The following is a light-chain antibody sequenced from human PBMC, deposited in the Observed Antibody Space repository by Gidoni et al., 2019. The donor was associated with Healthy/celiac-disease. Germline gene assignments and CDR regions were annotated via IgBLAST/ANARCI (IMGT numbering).Light chain of an antibody. CDR2: DAS. J-gene: IGKJ2*01. V-gene: IGKV1-33*01. CDR1: QDISNY. Sequence: DIQMTQSPSSLSASVGDRVTITCQASQDISNYLNWYQQKPGKAPKLLIYDASKLQTGVPSRFSGSGSGTDFTFTISSLQPEDIATYYCQQYDNLPGYTFGQGTKLEIK. CDR3: QQYDNLPGYT.